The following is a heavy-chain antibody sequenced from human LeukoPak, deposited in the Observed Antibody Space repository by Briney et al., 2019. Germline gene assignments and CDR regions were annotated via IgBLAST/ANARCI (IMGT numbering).Heavy chain of an antibody. CDR3: AAPFCGGDCYSSYYYYAMDV. D-gene: IGHD2-21*02. J-gene: IGHJ6*02. CDR2: IYTSGNT. V-gene: IGHV4-4*08. CDR1: GGSISAYY. Sequence: SETLSLTCTVSGGSISAYYWSWIRRPPGKGLEWIGYIYTSGNTNYNPSLKSRVTISVDTSKDQFSLKLSSVTAADTAVYYCAAPFCGGDCYSSYYYYAMDVWGPGTTVTVSS.